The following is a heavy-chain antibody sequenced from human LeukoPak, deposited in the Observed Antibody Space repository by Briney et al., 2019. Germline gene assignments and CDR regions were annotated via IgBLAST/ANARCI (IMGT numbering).Heavy chain of an antibody. CDR2: INPSGGST. V-gene: IGHV1-46*01. J-gene: IGHJ4*02. Sequence: ASVTVSCKASGYTFTSYYMHWVRQAPGQGLEWMGIINPSGGSTSYAQKFQGRVTMTRDTSTSTVYMELSNLRSEDTAVYYCARAQGEQWLARMSPFGYWGQGTLVTVSS. CDR3: ARAQGEQWLARMSPFGY. CDR1: GYTFTSYY. D-gene: IGHD6-19*01.